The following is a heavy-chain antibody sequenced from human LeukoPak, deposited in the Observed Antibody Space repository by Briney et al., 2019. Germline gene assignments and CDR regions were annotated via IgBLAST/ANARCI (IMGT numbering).Heavy chain of an antibody. CDR2: ISGSGGST. CDR1: GFTFSSYA. CDR3: AKFGVTSRPREGFDY. D-gene: IGHD3-3*01. Sequence: GSLRLSCAASGFTFSSYAMSWVRQAPGKGLEWVSAISGSGGSTYYADSVKGRFTISRDNPKNTLNLQMNSLRADDTAVYYCAKFGVTSRPREGFDYWGQGTLVTVSS. V-gene: IGHV3-23*01. J-gene: IGHJ4*02.